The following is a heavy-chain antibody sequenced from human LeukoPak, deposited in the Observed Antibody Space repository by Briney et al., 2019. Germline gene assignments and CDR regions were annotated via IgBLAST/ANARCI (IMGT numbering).Heavy chain of an antibody. CDR1: GFTFSSYA. J-gene: IGHJ4*02. CDR2: ISYDGSNK. D-gene: IGHD4-23*01. V-gene: IGHV3-30-3*01. Sequence: GGSLRLSCAASGFTFSSYAMHRVRQAPGKGLEWVAVISYDGSNKYYADSVKGRFTISRDNSKNTLYLQMNSLRAEDTAVYYCAREDYGGNSNFDYWGQGTLVTVSS. CDR3: AREDYGGNSNFDY.